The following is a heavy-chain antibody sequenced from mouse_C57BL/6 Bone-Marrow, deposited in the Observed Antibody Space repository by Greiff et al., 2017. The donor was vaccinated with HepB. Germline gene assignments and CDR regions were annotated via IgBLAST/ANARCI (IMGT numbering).Heavy chain of an antibody. D-gene: IGHD3-2*02. CDR3: ARSFRQLRLRVDY. V-gene: IGHV1-4*01. Sequence: QVQLKESGAELARPGASVKMSCKASGYTFTSYTMHWVKQRPGQGLEWIGYINPSSGYTKYNQKFKDKATLTADKSSSTAYMQLSSLTSEDSAVYYCARSFRQLRLRVDYWGQGSTLTVSS. CDR1: GYTFTSYT. CDR2: INPSSGYT. J-gene: IGHJ2*01.